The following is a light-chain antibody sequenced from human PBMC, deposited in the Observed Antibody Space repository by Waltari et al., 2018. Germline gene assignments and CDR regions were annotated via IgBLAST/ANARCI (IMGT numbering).Light chain of an antibody. V-gene: IGKV1-39*01. Sequence: DIQMTQSPSSLSASVGDRVTITCRASQSISSFLNRYQKKPGKAPKLLIYAASSLQSGVPSRFSGSGSGTDFTLTISSLQPEDFATYYCQQSYSTPLTFGGGTKVEIK. CDR2: AAS. CDR3: QQSYSTPLT. J-gene: IGKJ4*01. CDR1: QSISSF.